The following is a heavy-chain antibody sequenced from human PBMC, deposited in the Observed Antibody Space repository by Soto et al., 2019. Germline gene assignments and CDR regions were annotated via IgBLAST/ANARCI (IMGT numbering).Heavy chain of an antibody. V-gene: IGHV4-39*01. CDR2: IYYSGST. CDR1: GGSISSSSYY. CDR3: ARLVIVGAIATQNWFDP. D-gene: IGHD1-26*01. J-gene: IGHJ5*02. Sequence: SETLSLTCTVSGGSISSSSYYWGLIRQPPGKGLEWIGSIYYSGSTYYNPSLKSRVTISVDTSKNQFSLKLSSVTAADTAVYYCARLVIVGAIATQNWFDPWGQGTLVTVSS.